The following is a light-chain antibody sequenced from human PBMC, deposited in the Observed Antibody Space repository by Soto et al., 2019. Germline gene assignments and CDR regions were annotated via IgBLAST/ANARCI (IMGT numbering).Light chain of an antibody. CDR3: QLYSNLWWT. Sequence: EVVLTQSPGTLSLSPGERATLSCRASQSVGSSYLAWYQQKPGQAPRLLIYGASSRATGIPDRFSGSGSGTDFTLTISRLEPEDFAVYFCQLYSNLWWTFGQGTKVEVK. CDR1: QSVGSSY. CDR2: GAS. V-gene: IGKV3-20*01. J-gene: IGKJ1*01.